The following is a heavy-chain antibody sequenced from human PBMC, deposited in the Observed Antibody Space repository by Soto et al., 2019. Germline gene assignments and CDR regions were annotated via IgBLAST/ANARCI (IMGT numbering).Heavy chain of an antibody. CDR1: GASISSDSYY. CDR2: ISARGST. D-gene: IGHD1-1*01. CDR3: ASYRCSDSWNKFDS. V-gene: IGHV4-31*11. J-gene: IGHJ5*01. Sequence: SETLSLTCAVSGASISSDSYYWSWLRQHPGKGLEGVGFISARGSTYYSPSIKTRVSQSVDTSKSQFSLRLTSVAAADTAVYYCASYRCSDSWNKFDSWGQGTLVTVSS.